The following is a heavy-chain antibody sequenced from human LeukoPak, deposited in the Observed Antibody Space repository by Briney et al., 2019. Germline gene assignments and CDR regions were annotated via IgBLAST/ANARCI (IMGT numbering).Heavy chain of an antibody. Sequence: GGSLRLSCAASGFTFSSYAMSGVRQAPGKGLEWVSAISGSGGSTYYADSVKGRFTISRDNSKNTLYLQMNSLRAEDTAVYYCAKDRDSPYYSSSWYYFDYWGQGTLVTVSS. D-gene: IGHD6-13*01. CDR3: AKDRDSPYYSSSWYYFDY. CDR2: ISGSGGST. J-gene: IGHJ4*02. CDR1: GFTFSSYA. V-gene: IGHV3-23*01.